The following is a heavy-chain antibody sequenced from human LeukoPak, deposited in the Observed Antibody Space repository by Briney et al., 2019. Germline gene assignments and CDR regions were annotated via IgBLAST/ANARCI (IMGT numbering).Heavy chain of an antibody. V-gene: IGHV4-59*08. CDR1: GGSVSSYY. Sequence: PSETLSLTCSVSGGSVSSYYWSWIRQSPGKGLEWIGYIHNSGRTNYNPSLKSRVTGFVDTSKNQVSLRLSSVTAADTAVYYCARHGTTSSENYFDYWGQGALVTVSS. D-gene: IGHD1-14*01. CDR2: IHNSGRT. J-gene: IGHJ4*02. CDR3: ARHGTTSSENYFDY.